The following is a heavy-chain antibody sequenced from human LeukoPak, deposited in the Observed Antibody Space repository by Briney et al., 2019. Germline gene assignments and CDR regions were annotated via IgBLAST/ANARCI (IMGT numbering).Heavy chain of an antibody. Sequence: EASVKVSCKASGYMFAVFGITWVRQAPGQGLEWMGSIRVHNGDTNYAQKFQGRLTMTTDTSATTAYMELRSLKSDDTAVYYCARDRYDVGVAFDFWGQGTVVTVSS. J-gene: IGHJ3*01. V-gene: IGHV1-18*01. CDR1: GYMFAVFG. CDR2: IRVHNGDT. CDR3: ARDRYDVGVAFDF. D-gene: IGHD3-9*01.